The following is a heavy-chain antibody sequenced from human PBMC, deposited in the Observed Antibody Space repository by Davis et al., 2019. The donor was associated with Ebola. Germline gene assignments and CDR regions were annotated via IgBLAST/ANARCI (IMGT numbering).Heavy chain of an antibody. CDR2: ISSTSSYI. CDR1: GFTFSSYS. Sequence: PGGSLRLSCAASGFTFSSYSMNWVRQAPGKGLEWVSSISSTSSYIYYADSVKGRFTISRDNDKNSLYLQMNSLRAEDTAVYYCASHDSSGYPFDYWGQGTLVTVSS. J-gene: IGHJ4*02. D-gene: IGHD3-22*01. CDR3: ASHDSSGYPFDY. V-gene: IGHV3-21*01.